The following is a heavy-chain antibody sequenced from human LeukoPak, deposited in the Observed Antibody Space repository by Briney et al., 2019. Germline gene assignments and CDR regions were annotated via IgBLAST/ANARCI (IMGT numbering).Heavy chain of an antibody. Sequence: SETLSLTCTVSGGSISSGDYYWGWIRQAPGKALEWIGNIHYSGGAYYRPSLKSRVTISVDTSKNQFSLKLSSVTAADTAVYYCARQEGYSYEPYFDYWGQGTLVTVSS. D-gene: IGHD5-18*01. CDR2: IHYSGGA. CDR3: ARQEGYSYEPYFDY. V-gene: IGHV4-39*01. CDR1: GGSISSGDYY. J-gene: IGHJ4*02.